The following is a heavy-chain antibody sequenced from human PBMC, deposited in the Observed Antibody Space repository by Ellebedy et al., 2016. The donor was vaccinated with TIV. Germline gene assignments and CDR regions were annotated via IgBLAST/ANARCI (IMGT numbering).Heavy chain of an antibody. CDR3: ARDWSGGSSSAGGMDV. J-gene: IGHJ6*02. Sequence: AASVKVSCKASGHSFTSYYMHWARQAPGQGLEWMGIINPRGGSTTYAQKFRGRVTMTRDTSTSTVYMELSSLRSEDTALYYCARDWSGGSSSAGGMDVWGQGTTVTVSS. D-gene: IGHD6-13*01. CDR2: INPRGGST. CDR1: GHSFTSYY. V-gene: IGHV1-46*01.